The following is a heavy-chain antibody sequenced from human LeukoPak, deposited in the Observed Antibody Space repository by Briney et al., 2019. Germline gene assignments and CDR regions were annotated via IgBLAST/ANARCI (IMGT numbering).Heavy chain of an antibody. V-gene: IGHV3-33*01. Sequence: PGRSLRLSCATSGFTFENYGMHWVRQAPGKGLEWVAIIYYDGSNQYYADSVKGRFTISRDNSKNTLYLQLNSLRAEDTAMYYCARDRGQSYFDYWGQGTLVTVSS. CDR3: ARDRGQSYFDY. CDR2: IYYDGSNQ. D-gene: IGHD3-10*01. J-gene: IGHJ4*02. CDR1: GFTFENYG.